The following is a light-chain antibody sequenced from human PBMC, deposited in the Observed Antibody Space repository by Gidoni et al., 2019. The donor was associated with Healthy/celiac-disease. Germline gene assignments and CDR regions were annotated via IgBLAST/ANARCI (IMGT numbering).Light chain of an antibody. CDR2: GAS. V-gene: IGKV3-20*01. CDR1: QSVSSSY. Sequence: EIVLTQSPGTLSLSPGERATLSCRDSQSVSSSYLAWYQQKPGQAPRLLIYGASSRATGIPDRFSGSGSGTDFTLTISRLEPEDFAVYYCQQYGSSPLFTFXPXTKVDIK. CDR3: QQYGSSPLFT. J-gene: IGKJ3*01.